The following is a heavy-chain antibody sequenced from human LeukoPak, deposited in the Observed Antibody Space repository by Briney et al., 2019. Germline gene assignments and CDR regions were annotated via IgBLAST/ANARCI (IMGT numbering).Heavy chain of an antibody. CDR3: ATATPPFRGKDSSGCAHAFDI. CDR1: GYTFTSYY. CDR2: INPSGGST. Sequence: ASVKVSCKASGYTFTSYYIHWVRQAPGQGLDWMGIINPSGGSTNYAQKFQGRVTMTEDTSTDTAYMELSSLRSEDTAVYYCATATPPFRGKDSSGCAHAFDIWGQGTMVTVSS. D-gene: IGHD3-22*01. J-gene: IGHJ3*02. V-gene: IGHV1-46*01.